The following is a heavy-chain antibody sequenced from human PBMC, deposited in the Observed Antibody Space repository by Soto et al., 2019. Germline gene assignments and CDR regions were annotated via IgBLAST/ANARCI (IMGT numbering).Heavy chain of an antibody. CDR1: GYTFTSYD. D-gene: IGHD3-9*01. Sequence: GASVKVSFKASGYTFTSYDINWVRQATGQGLEWMGWMNPNSGNTGYAQKFQGRVTMTRNTSISTAYMELSSLRSEDTAVYYCARGGRPGHINDILTPFDYWGQGTLVTVSS. J-gene: IGHJ4*02. CDR3: ARGGRPGHINDILTPFDY. V-gene: IGHV1-8*01. CDR2: MNPNSGNT.